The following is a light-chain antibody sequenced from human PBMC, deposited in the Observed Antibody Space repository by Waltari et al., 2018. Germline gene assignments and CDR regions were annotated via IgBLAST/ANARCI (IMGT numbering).Light chain of an antibody. V-gene: IGLV1-47*01. Sequence: QSLLTQSPSASGTPGQRVSISCSGSSSNIGNNHVYWYQPFPGTAPSPLIYDTDRRPSGVPERFSASKSGTSASLAISGLRSEDEADYYCAAWDDSRSVVFGGGTRLTVL. CDR2: DTD. CDR3: AAWDDSRSVV. J-gene: IGLJ2*01. CDR1: SSNIGNNH.